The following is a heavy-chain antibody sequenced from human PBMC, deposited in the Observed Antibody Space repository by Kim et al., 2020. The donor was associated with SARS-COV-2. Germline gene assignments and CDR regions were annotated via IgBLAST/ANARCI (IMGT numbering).Heavy chain of an antibody. J-gene: IGHJ3*02. V-gene: IGHV3-15*01. CDR3: TTAGLSYYDSPDAFDI. D-gene: IGHD3-22*01. Sequence: GGSLRLSCAVSGFTFSNAWMSWVRQAPGKGLEWVGRIKSKTDGGTTDYAAPVKGRFTISRDDSKNTLYLQMNSLKTEDTAVYYCTTAGLSYYDSPDAFDIWGQGTMGTVSS. CDR1: GFTFSNAW. CDR2: IKSKTDGGTT.